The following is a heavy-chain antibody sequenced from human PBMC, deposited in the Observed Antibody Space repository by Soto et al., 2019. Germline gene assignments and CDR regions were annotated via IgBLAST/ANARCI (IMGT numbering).Heavy chain of an antibody. J-gene: IGHJ4*01. CDR3: ARATSVDAY. CDR1: GFAFSGYW. V-gene: IGHV3-7*01. Sequence: EVQLVESGGDLVQPGGSLRLSCAASGFAFSGYWMSWVRQAPGKGLEGVANIKQDGSEKYYVDSVKGRFTISRDNAKNSLYLQMNSLSVEDTAVYYCARATSVDAYWGHGTLVTVSS. D-gene: IGHD5-12*01. CDR2: IKQDGSEK.